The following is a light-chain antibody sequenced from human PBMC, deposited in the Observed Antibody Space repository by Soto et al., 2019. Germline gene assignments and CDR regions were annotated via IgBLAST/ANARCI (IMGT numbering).Light chain of an antibody. CDR3: QQYKSYPRP. J-gene: IGKJ1*01. V-gene: IGKV1-5*01. Sequence: DIQMTQSPCTLPASVGDRITITCRASQSISMFLAWYQQKPGKAPKLLIYDASNSESGGPSRFSGSGSGTEFSLTISNLQPDDFATSYCQQYKSYPRPFGHGTKV. CDR1: QSISMF. CDR2: DAS.